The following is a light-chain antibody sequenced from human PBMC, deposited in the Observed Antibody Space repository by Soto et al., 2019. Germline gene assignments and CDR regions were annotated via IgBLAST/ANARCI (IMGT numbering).Light chain of an antibody. CDR3: QTWGTGNVV. V-gene: IGLV4-69*01. Sequence: QPVLTQSPSASASLGASVKLTWSLSSGHSSYAIAWHQQQPEKGPRYLMKLNSDGSHTKGDGIPDRFSGSSSGAERYLTISRLQSEDEADYYCQTWGTGNVVFGGGTKLTAL. J-gene: IGLJ2*01. CDR1: SGHSSYA. CDR2: LNSDGSH.